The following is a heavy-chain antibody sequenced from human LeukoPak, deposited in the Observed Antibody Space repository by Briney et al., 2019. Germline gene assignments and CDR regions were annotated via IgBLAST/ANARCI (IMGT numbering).Heavy chain of an antibody. J-gene: IGHJ4*02. CDR3: AKERELVHYDY. V-gene: IGHV3-23*01. D-gene: IGHD6-13*01. CDR2: ISGSGGST. CDR1: GFTFSSYA. Sequence: GGSLRLSCAASGFTFSSYAMSWVRQSPGKGLEWVSAISGSGGSTYYADSVKGLFTISRDNSKNSLYLKMNSLRAEDTAVYYCAKERELVHYDYWGQGTLVTVSS.